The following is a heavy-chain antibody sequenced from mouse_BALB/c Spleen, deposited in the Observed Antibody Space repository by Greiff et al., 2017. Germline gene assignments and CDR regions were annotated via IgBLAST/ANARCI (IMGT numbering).Heavy chain of an antibody. J-gene: IGHJ2*01. V-gene: IGHV1-5*01. CDR3: TRDDDYDAVDY. CDR1: GYTFTSYW. D-gene: IGHD2-4*01. Sequence: EVQLVESGTVLARPGASVKMSCKASGYTFTSYWMHWVKQRPGQGLEWIGAIYPGNSDTSYNQKFKGKAKLTAVTSTSTAYMELSSLTNEDSAVYYCTRDDDYDAVDYWGQGTTLTVSS. CDR2: IYPGNSDT.